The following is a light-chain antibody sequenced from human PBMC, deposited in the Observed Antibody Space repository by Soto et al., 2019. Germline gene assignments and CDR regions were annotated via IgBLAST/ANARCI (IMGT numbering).Light chain of an antibody. Sequence: ETVLTQSPGTLSLSPGERATLSCRASQSVSSSYLAWYQQKPGQAPRLLIFDASSRATGTSDRFSGSGSGTDFTLTISRLEPEDFAVYYCQQYGRSPWTFGQGTKVEVK. V-gene: IGKV3-20*01. CDR3: QQYGRSPWT. CDR1: QSVSSSY. CDR2: DAS. J-gene: IGKJ1*01.